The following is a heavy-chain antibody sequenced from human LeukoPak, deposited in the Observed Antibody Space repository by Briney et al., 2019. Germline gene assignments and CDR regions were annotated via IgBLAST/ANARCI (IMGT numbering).Heavy chain of an antibody. D-gene: IGHD2-15*01. Sequence: GGTLRLSCAASGFTFFIYGMTWVRQAPGKGLEWVSTISGTGDNTYYADSVKGRFTISRDNSKNTLYLQMNSLRAEDTAVYYCARGSADIVVEVPEEYFDFWGQGTLVTVSS. CDR2: ISGTGDNT. CDR1: GFTFFIYG. J-gene: IGHJ4*02. CDR3: ARGSADIVVEVPEEYFDF. V-gene: IGHV3-23*01.